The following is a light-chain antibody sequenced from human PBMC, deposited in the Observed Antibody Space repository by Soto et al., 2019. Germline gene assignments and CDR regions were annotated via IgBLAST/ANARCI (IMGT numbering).Light chain of an antibody. CDR1: QAINDY. CDR3: QRYGNLPLT. Sequence: DIQMTQSPYSLSASVGDRVAISCQASQAINDYLTWYQQKPGKAPKLLIYEASNLETGVPSRFSGSGSGTHFTFTISSLQPEDIATSYCQRYGNLPLTFGQGTRLEIK. J-gene: IGKJ5*01. V-gene: IGKV1-33*01. CDR2: EAS.